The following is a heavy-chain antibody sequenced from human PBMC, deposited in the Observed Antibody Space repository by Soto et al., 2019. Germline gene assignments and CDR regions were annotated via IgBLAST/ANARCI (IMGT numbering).Heavy chain of an antibody. D-gene: IGHD2-15*01. CDR1: GFTFGSYA. Sequence: PGGSLRLSCAASGFTFGSYAMSWVRQAPGKGLEWVSAIGGSGGDTYYADSVRGRFTISRDNSKNTLYLQMNSLRAEDTAVYYCAKDFSGFTMVVAATVHWGQGTLVTVSS. CDR3: AKDFSGFTMVVAATVH. J-gene: IGHJ4*02. CDR2: IGGSGGDT. V-gene: IGHV3-23*01.